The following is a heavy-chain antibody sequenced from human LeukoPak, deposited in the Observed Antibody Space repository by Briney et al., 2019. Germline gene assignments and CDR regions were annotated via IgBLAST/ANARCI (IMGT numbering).Heavy chain of an antibody. CDR2: INPKSGGT. CDR3: ARWGLTAGPYGYNSQY. D-gene: IGHD5-24*01. CDR1: GYTFSGYY. Sequence: SSVKVSCKASGYTFSGYYMHWVRQAPGQGLEWMGWINPKSGGTNYAQKFQGRVTMTRDTSISTAHMELSRLRSDDTAVYYCARWGLTAGPYGYNSQYWGQGTLVTVSS. J-gene: IGHJ4*02. V-gene: IGHV1-2*02.